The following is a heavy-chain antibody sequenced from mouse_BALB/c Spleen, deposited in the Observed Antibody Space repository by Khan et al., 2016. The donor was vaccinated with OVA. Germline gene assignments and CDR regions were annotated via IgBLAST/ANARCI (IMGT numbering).Heavy chain of an antibody. D-gene: IGHD2-1*01. CDR3: ARNGNYYYAMDY. CDR2: IDPANGNT. J-gene: IGHJ4*01. Sequence: VQLKESGAELVKPGASVKLSCTASGFNIKDTYMHWVKQRPEQGLEWIGRIDPANGNTKYDPKFQGKATITADTSSNTAYLQLSSLTSEDTAVYYCARNGNYYYAMDYWGQGTPVTVSS. V-gene: IGHV14-3*02. CDR1: GFNIKDTY.